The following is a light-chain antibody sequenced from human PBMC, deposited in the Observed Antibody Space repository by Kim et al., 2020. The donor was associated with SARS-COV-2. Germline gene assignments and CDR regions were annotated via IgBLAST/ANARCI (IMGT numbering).Light chain of an antibody. J-gene: IGLJ3*02. V-gene: IGLV1-51*01. Sequence: GQSVTISCSGTSSNIGNSYVSWYQQFPRTAPKILIYDDDKQPSVIPDRFSGSKSGTSASLAITGLQSADEAVYYCGTWDSGLSALVFGGGTQLTVL. CDR3: GTWDSGLSALV. CDR2: DDD. CDR1: SSNIGNSY.